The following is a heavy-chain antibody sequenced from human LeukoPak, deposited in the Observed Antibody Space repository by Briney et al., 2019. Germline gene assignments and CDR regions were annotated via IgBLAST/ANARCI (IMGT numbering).Heavy chain of an antibody. CDR2: IKADGSGT. D-gene: IGHD2/OR15-2a*01. J-gene: IGHJ6*02. Sequence: GGALRLSYAASGFTIGPYAMYWVRQGPGRGLEWVSVIKADGSGTFYADSVRGRFTTSRDNSKNSLYLQMNSLTSEDTALYYCATWAFYHNLDVWGQGTTVIVSS. CDR3: ATWAFYHNLDV. CDR1: GFTIGPYA. V-gene: IGHV3-43*02.